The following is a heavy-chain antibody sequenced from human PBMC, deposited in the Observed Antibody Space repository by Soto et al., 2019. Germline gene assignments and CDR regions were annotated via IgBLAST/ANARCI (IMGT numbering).Heavy chain of an antibody. D-gene: IGHD2-15*01. CDR1: GGSISSSSYY. CDR3: ARVIAPVDIVVVVAATAFDI. CDR2: IYYSGST. J-gene: IGHJ3*02. V-gene: IGHV4-39*07. Sequence: SETLSLTCTVSGGSISSSSYYWGWIRQPPGKGLEWIGSIYYSGSTYYNPSLKSRVTISVDTSKNQFSLKLSSVTAADTAVYYCARVIAPVDIVVVVAATAFDIWGQGTMVTVSS.